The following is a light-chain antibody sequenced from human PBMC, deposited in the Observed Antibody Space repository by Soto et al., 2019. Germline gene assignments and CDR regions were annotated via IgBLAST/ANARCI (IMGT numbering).Light chain of an antibody. V-gene: IGKV1-12*01. CDR2: AAS. CDR3: QQLKSNPHS. J-gene: IGKJ5*01. Sequence: DTQMTQSPSSVPASVGDRVTITCLASQDISSWFAWYQQKPGKXSKXXIYAASSLQHGVPSRFSGSGSGTDFTLNISRLQTEDAETDEGQQLKSNPHSFDQGTRLDIK. CDR1: QDISSW.